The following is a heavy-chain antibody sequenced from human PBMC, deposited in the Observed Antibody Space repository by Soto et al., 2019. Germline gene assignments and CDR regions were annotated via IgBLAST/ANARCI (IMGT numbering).Heavy chain of an antibody. V-gene: IGHV1-58*01. CDR2: IVVVSGNT. CDR3: AAVGYYDSSGYYYGRAFDI. Sequence: SVKVSCKASGFTFTSSAVQWVRQARGQRLEWIGWIVVVSGNTNYAQKFQERVTITRDMSTSTAYMELSSLRSEDTAVYYCAAVGYYDSSGYYYGRAFDIWGQGTMVTVSS. CDR1: GFTFTSSA. J-gene: IGHJ3*02. D-gene: IGHD3-22*01.